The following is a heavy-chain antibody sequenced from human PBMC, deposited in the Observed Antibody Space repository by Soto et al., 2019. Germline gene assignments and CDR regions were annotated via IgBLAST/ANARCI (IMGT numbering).Heavy chain of an antibody. V-gene: IGHV3-53*01. Sequence: EVQLVESGGGLVQPGGSLRLSCAASGFTVSYSYMNWVRQTPGKGLEWVSVLYSDGGTNYADSVKGRFTISRDSSKNTLYLQMNSLRPEDTAVYYCARRIDSGGYYYVDNAFDIWGQGTKVTASS. D-gene: IGHD3-22*01. CDR3: ARRIDSGGYYYVDNAFDI. CDR1: GFTVSYSY. CDR2: LYSDGGT. J-gene: IGHJ3*02.